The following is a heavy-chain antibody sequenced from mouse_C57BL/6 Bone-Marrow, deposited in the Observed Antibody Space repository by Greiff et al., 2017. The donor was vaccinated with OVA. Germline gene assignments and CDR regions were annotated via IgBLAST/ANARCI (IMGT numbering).Heavy chain of an antibody. CDR3: ARYYYGRGYAMDY. D-gene: IGHD1-1*01. CDR1: GFTFSDYG. V-gene: IGHV5-17*01. Sequence: DVKLVESGGGLVKPGGSLKLSCAASGFTFSDYGMHWVRQAPEKGLEWVAYISSGSSTIYYADTVKGRFTISRDNAKNTLFLQMTSLRSEDTAMYYCARYYYGRGYAMDYWGQGTSVTASS. CDR2: ISSGSSTI. J-gene: IGHJ4*01.